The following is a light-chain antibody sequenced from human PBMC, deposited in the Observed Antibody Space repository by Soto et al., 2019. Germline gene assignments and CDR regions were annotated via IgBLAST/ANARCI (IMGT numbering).Light chain of an antibody. CDR2: KVS. CDR1: QSVSNW. CDR3: QQYNSFLYT. V-gene: IGKV1-5*03. J-gene: IGKJ2*01. Sequence: DIQMTQSPSTLSASVGDRVTITCRASQSVSNWLAWYQQKPGKAPKLLIYKVSTLQSGVPYRLRGRRSGTEFTLPISSLQPYYFPPYYCQQYNSFLYTFGQGTKLEIK.